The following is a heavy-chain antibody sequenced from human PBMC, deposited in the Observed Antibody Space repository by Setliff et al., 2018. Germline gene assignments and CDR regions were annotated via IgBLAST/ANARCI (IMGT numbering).Heavy chain of an antibody. Sequence: ASVKVSCKASGGIFNSFSITWVRQAPGKGLEWMGGFDPEDGETIYAQKFQGRVTMTEDTSTDTAYMELSSLRSEDTAVYYCATGGYSGYDYVYWGQGTLVTVSS. J-gene: IGHJ4*02. D-gene: IGHD5-12*01. CDR3: ATGGYSGYDYVY. V-gene: IGHV1-24*01. CDR2: FDPEDGET. CDR1: GGIFNSFS.